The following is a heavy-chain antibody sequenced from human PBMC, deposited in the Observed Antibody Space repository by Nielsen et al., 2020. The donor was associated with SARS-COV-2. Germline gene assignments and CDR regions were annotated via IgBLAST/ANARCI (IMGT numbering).Heavy chain of an antibody. V-gene: IGHV3-9*01. J-gene: IGHJ4*02. CDR2: ISWNSGSI. CDR3: AKDKGSSGWKAVDY. D-gene: IGHD6-19*01. CDR1: GFTFDDYA. Sequence: GGSLRLFCAASGFTFDDYAMHWVRQAPGKGLEWVSGISWNSGSIGYADSVKGRFTISRDNAKNSLYLQMNSLRAEDTALYYCAKDKGSSGWKAVDYWGQGTLVTVSS.